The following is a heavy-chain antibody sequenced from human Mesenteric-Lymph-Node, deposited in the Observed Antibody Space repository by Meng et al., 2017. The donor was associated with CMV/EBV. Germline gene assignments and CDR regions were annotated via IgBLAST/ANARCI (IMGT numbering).Heavy chain of an antibody. D-gene: IGHD4-11*01. Sequence: GESLKISCTASGFTFSVFAIHWVRQAPGKGLEWVAVISIDGSNDYYADSVRGRFTISRDNSKNTLYLQMNSLRADDTAVYYCARRGLTTVNPVGYDYWGQGTLVTVSS. J-gene: IGHJ4*02. CDR3: ARRGLTTVNPVGYDY. CDR2: ISIDGSND. CDR1: GFTFSVFA. V-gene: IGHV3-30-3*01.